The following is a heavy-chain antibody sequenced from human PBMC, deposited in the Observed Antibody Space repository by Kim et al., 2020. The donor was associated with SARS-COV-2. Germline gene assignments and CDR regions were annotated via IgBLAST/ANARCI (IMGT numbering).Heavy chain of an antibody. CDR2: IYHSGST. D-gene: IGHD1-26*01. CDR3: ARVSGIGLNYFDY. V-gene: IGHV4-38-2*02. Sequence: SETLSLTCTVSGYSISSGYYWGWIRQPPGKGLEWIGSIYHSGSTYYNPSLKSRVTISVDTSKNQFSLKLSSVTAADTAVYYCARVSGIGLNYFDYWGQGTLVTVSS. CDR1: GYSISSGYY. J-gene: IGHJ4*02.